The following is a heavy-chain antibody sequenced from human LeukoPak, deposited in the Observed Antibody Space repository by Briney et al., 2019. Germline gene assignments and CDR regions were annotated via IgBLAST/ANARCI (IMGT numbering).Heavy chain of an antibody. D-gene: IGHD3-10*01. V-gene: IGHV1-2*02. J-gene: IGHJ4*02. CDR2: INRNSGGT. CDR1: GYTFTGYY. Sequence: ASVKVSCKASGYTFTGYYMHWVRQAPGQGLEWMGWINRNSGGTNYAQKFQGRVTMTRDTSISTAYMELSRLRSDDTAVYYCAREVPTMVRGVIIRVFDYWGQGTLVTVSS. CDR3: AREVPTMVRGVIIRVFDY.